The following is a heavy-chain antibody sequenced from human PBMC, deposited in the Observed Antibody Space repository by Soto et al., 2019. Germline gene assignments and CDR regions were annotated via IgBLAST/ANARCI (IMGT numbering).Heavy chain of an antibody. CDR1: GFTFSSYG. CDR2: ISYDGSNK. CDR3: ARATIAAAGTIGDY. V-gene: IGHV3-30*03. D-gene: IGHD6-13*01. J-gene: IGHJ4*02. Sequence: QVQLVESGGGVVQPGRSLRLSCAASGFTFSSYGMHWVRQAPGKGLEWVAVISYDGSNKYYADSVKGRFTISRDNSKNTLDLQMNSLRAEDTAVYYCARATIAAAGTIGDYWGQGILVIVSS.